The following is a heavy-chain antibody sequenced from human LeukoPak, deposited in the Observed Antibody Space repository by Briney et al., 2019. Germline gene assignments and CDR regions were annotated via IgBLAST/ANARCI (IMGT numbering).Heavy chain of an antibody. CDR1: GFTFSDYY. J-gene: IGHJ4*02. V-gene: IGHV3-11*03. Sequence: KPGGSLRLSCATSGFTFSDYYMSWIRQAPGKGLGWVSYISSSGTYINSADSVKGRFTISRDYPKNSLYLQMSSLRAEDTAVYYCARQGGDILTGYLDYWGQGTLVTVSS. CDR3: ARQGGDILTGYLDY. CDR2: ISSSGTYI. D-gene: IGHD3-9*01.